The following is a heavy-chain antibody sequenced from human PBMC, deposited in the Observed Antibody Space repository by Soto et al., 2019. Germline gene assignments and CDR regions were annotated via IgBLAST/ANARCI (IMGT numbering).Heavy chain of an antibody. Sequence: SETLSLTCAVSGGYISSGGYSWSWNRQPPGKGLEWIGYIYHSGRTYYNPSLKSRVTISVDRSKNQFSLKLSSVTAADTAVYYCARDKITALLDYWGQGTLVTVSS. CDR3: ARDKITALLDY. D-gene: IGHD3-10*01. V-gene: IGHV4-30-2*01. CDR2: IYHSGRT. J-gene: IGHJ4*02. CDR1: GGYISSGGYS.